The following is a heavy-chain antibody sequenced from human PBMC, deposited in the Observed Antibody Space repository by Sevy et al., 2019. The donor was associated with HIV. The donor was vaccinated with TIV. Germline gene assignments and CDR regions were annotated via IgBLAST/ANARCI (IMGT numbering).Heavy chain of an antibody. CDR2: IRYDESEQ. J-gene: IGHJ4*02. CDR3: AKDPHPSHRITTFGGVDYFEY. Sequence: GGSLRLSCAASGFTFSTYGMHWVRQAPGKGLEWVAFIRYDESEQYCADSVKGRCTISRDNSKSTLYLRLGSLRDEDTAVYYCAKDPHPSHRITTFGGVDYFEYWGQGTLVTVSS. D-gene: IGHD3-3*01. CDR1: GFTFSTYG. V-gene: IGHV3-30*02.